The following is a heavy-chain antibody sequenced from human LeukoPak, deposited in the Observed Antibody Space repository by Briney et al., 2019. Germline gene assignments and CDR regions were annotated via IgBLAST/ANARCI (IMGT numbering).Heavy chain of an antibody. D-gene: IGHD3-22*01. CDR3: ATISNLYDSSGLFDY. CDR1: GYTLTELS. CDR2: FDPEDGET. J-gene: IGHJ4*02. V-gene: IGHV1-24*01. Sequence: ALVKVSCKVSGYTLTELSMHWVRQAPGKGLEWMGGFDPEDGETIYAQKFQGRVTMTEDTSTDTAYMELSSLRSEDTAVYYCATISNLYDSSGLFDYWGQGTLVTVSS.